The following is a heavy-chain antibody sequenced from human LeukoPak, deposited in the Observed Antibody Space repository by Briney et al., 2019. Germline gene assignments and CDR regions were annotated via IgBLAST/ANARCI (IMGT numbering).Heavy chain of an antibody. J-gene: IGHJ4*02. D-gene: IGHD2-2*01. CDR3: AKEGLGYCSSTSCYGAFDY. CDR2: IYSRGGT. CDR1: GFTVSSNF. Sequence: GGSLRLSCAASGFTVSSNFMSWVRQAPGKGLECASVIYSRGGTYYADSVQGRFTISRDASKNTLFLQMNSLRADDTAVYYCAKEGLGYCSSTSCYGAFDYWGQGTLVTVSS. V-gene: IGHV3-53*01.